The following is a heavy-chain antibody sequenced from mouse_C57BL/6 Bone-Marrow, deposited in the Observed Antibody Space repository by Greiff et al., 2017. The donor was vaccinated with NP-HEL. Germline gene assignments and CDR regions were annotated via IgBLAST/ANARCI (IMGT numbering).Heavy chain of an antibody. V-gene: IGHV14-4*01. D-gene: IGHD2-3*01. CDR3: TTDDGYYPYYFDY. Sequence: VQLQQSGAELVRPGASVKLSCTASGFNIKDDYMHWVKQRPEQGLEWIGWIDPENGDTEYASKFQGKANITADTSSNTAYLQLSSLTSEYTAVYYCTTDDGYYPYYFDYWGQGTTLTVSS. J-gene: IGHJ2*01. CDR1: GFNIKDDY. CDR2: IDPENGDT.